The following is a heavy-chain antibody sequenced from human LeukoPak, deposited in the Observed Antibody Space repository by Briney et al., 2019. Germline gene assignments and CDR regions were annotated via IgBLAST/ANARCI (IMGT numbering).Heavy chain of an antibody. J-gene: IGHJ4*02. V-gene: IGHV1-18*01. CDR3: ARDGRFAAYEPDY. CDR1: GYTFTSYD. D-gene: IGHD1-26*01. Sequence: APVKVSCKAFGYTFTSYDINWVRQATGHGLEWMGWISAYDGNTNYAQKFQGRVTMTTDTSTSTAHMELRSLRYDDTAVYYCARDGRFAAYEPDYWGQGTLVTVSS. CDR2: ISAYDGNT.